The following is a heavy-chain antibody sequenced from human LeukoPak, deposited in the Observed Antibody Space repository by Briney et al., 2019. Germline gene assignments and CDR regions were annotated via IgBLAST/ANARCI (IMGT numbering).Heavy chain of an antibody. CDR2: ISSSSSYI. V-gene: IGHV3-21*01. CDR1: GFTFSSYS. Sequence: PGGSLRLSCAASGFTFSSYSMNWVRHAPGKGLEGVSSISSSSSYIYYADSVKGRFTIYRDNAKNSLYLQMNSLRAEDTAVYYCARDDYGDYVSGWFDPWGQGTLVTVSS. CDR3: ARDDYGDYVSGWFDP. D-gene: IGHD4-17*01. J-gene: IGHJ5*02.